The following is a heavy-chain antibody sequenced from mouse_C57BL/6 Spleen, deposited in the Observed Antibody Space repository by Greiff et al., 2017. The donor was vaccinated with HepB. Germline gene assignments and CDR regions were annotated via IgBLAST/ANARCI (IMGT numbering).Heavy chain of an antibody. J-gene: IGHJ4*01. CDR3: ARHRYYGPCYAMDY. D-gene: IGHD1-1*01. CDR1: GFSFTSYG. V-gene: IGHV2-6-1*01. CDR2: IWSDGST. Sequence: QVQLQQSGPGLVAPSQSLSITCTVSGFSFTSYGVHWVRQPPGKGLEWLVVIWSDGSTTYNSALKSRLSISKDNSKTQVFLKMNSLQTDDTAMFSCARHRYYGPCYAMDYWGQGTSVTVSS.